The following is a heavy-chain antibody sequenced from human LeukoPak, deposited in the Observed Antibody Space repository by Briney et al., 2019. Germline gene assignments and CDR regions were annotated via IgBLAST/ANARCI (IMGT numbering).Heavy chain of an antibody. D-gene: IGHD7-27*01. CDR1: GFTFSSHI. Sequence: GGIRLPCCASSGFTFSSHIMNWGRQAPGKGLEWVSSISSSSSYIYYAGSVKGRFTISRDNAKNSLYLQMNSLRAEDTAVYYCARELGGYFDYWG. CDR3: ARELGGYFDY. CDR2: ISSSSSYI. V-gene: IGHV3-21*01. J-gene: IGHJ4*03.